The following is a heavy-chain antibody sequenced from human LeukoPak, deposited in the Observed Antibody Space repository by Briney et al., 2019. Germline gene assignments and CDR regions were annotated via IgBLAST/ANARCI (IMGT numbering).Heavy chain of an antibody. CDR3: ARGYYDSSGYCY. V-gene: IGHV1-69*13. CDR1: GGTFSSYA. Sequence: ASVKVSCKASGGTFSSYAISWVRQAPGQGLEWMGGIIPIFGTANYAQKFQGRVTITADESTSTAYMELSSLRSEDTAVYYCARGYYDSSGYCYWGQGTLVTVSS. J-gene: IGHJ4*02. CDR2: IIPIFGTA. D-gene: IGHD3-22*01.